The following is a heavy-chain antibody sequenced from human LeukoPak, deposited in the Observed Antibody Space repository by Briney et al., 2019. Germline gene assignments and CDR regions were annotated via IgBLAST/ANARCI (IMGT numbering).Heavy chain of an antibody. CDR1: GYIFTSYG. V-gene: IGHV1-8*02. Sequence: ASVKVSCKASGYIFTSYGISWVRQAPGQGLEWMGWMNINSGNTGYAQKFQGRVTMTRNTSISTAYMELSSLRSEDTAVYYCARAFMITFGGVIGYWAQGTLVTVSS. J-gene: IGHJ4*02. CDR2: MNINSGNT. D-gene: IGHD3-16*01. CDR3: ARAFMITFGGVIGY.